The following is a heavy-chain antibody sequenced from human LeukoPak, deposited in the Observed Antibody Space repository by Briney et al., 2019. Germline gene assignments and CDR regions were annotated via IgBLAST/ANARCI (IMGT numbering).Heavy chain of an antibody. CDR2: MKQDGSEI. J-gene: IGHJ4*02. V-gene: IGHV3-7*01. CDR3: ARGVYQFDY. CDR1: GFTFSSYW. D-gene: IGHD3-16*02. Sequence: GGSLRLSCAASGFTFSSYWMTWVRQAPGKGLEWVAYMKQDGSEISYVDSVKGRFTISRDNANNSLYLQMNSLRAEDTALYYCARGVYQFDYWGQGTLVTVSS.